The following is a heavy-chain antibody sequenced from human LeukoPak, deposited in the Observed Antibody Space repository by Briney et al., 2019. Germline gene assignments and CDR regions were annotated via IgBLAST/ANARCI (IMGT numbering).Heavy chain of an antibody. CDR1: GFTFSSYA. CDR3: AKVGSWYDYYYYGMDV. V-gene: IGHV3-23*01. J-gene: IGHJ6*02. D-gene: IGHD6-13*01. Sequence: PGGSLRLSCAASGFTFSSYAMSWVRRAPGKGLEWVSAISGSGGSTYYADSVKGRFTISRDNSKNTLYLQMNSLRAEDTAVYYCAKVGSWYDYYYYGMDVWGQGTTVTVSS. CDR2: ISGSGGST.